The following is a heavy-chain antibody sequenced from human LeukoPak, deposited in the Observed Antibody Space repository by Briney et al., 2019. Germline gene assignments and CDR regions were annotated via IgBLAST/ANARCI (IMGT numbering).Heavy chain of an antibody. CDR3: ATDPFARFLEWLLA. Sequence: ASVKVSCKVSGYTLTELSMHWVRQAPGKGLEWMGGFDPEDGETIYAQKFQGRVTMTEDTSTDTAYMELSSLRSEDTAVYYCATDPFARFLEWLLAWGQGTLVTVSS. V-gene: IGHV1-24*01. CDR2: FDPEDGET. J-gene: IGHJ4*02. D-gene: IGHD3-3*01. CDR1: GYTLTELS.